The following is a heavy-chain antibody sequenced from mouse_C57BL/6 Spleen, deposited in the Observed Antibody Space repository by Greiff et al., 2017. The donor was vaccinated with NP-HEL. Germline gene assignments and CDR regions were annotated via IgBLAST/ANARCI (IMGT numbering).Heavy chain of an antibody. Sequence: EVQLQQSGAELVKPGASVKLSCTASGFNIKDYYMHWVKQRTEQGLEWIGRIDPEDGGTKYAPKFQGKATITADTSSNTAYLQLSSLTSEDTAVYYCALITTAHWYFDVWGTGTTVTVSS. V-gene: IGHV14-2*01. CDR1: GFNIKDYY. CDR2: IDPEDGGT. D-gene: IGHD1-1*01. CDR3: ALITTAHWYFDV. J-gene: IGHJ1*03.